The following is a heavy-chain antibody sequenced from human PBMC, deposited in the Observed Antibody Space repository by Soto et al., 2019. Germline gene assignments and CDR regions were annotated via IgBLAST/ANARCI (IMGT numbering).Heavy chain of an antibody. Sequence: GGSLRLSCAASGFTFSSYEMNWVRQAPGKGLEWVGFIRSKAYGGTTEYAASVKGRFTISRDDSKSIAYLQMNSLKTEDTAVYYCTRDNPQIGYCSSTSCYREYYYYYGMDVWGQGTTVTVSS. J-gene: IGHJ6*02. CDR2: IRSKAYGGTT. D-gene: IGHD2-2*02. CDR1: GFTFSSYE. CDR3: TRDNPQIGYCSSTSCYREYYYYYGMDV. V-gene: IGHV3-49*04.